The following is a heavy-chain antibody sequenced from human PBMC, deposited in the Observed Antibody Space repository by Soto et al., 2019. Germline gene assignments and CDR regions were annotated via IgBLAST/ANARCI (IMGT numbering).Heavy chain of an antibody. CDR2: IYTSGST. V-gene: IGHV4-4*07. CDR3: ARYSSGWDDYIDY. CDR1: GGSISSYY. J-gene: IGHJ4*01. D-gene: IGHD6-19*01. Sequence: QVQLQESGPGLVKPSETLSLTCTVCGGSISSYYWSWIRQPAGKGLEWIGRIYTSGSTNYNPSLQSRVTMSVYTSKNQFSRNLSSVTVADTAVYYCARYSSGWDDYIDYWGHGTLVTVSS.